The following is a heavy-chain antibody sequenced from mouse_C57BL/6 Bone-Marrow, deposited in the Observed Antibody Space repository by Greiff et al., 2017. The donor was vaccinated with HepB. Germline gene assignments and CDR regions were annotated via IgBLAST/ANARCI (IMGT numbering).Heavy chain of an antibody. D-gene: IGHD3-2*02. CDR2: IWTGGGT. V-gene: IGHV2-9-1*01. Sequence: VQGVESGPGLVAPSQSLSITCTVSGFSLTSYAISWVRQPPGKGLGWLGVIWTGGGTNYNSAHKSILSISKDNSKSQVFLKMNSLQTDDTARYYCARKWTAQATYYYAMDYWGQGTSVTVSS. J-gene: IGHJ4*01. CDR1: GFSLTSYA. CDR3: ARKWTAQATYYYAMDY.